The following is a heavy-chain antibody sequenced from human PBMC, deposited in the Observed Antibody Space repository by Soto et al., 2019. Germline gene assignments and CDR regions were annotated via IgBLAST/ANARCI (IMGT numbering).Heavy chain of an antibody. CDR3: TTDWRNYYDSSGYFSGGHWFDP. CDR1: GFTFSNAW. CDR2: IKSKTDGGTT. J-gene: IGHJ5*02. D-gene: IGHD3-22*01. Sequence: GGSLRLSCAASGFTFSNAWMNWVRQAPGKGLEWVGRIKSKTDGGTTDYAAPVKGRFTISRDDSKNTLYLQMNSLKTEDTAVYYCTTDWRNYYDSSGYFSGGHWFDPWGQGTLVTVSS. V-gene: IGHV3-15*07.